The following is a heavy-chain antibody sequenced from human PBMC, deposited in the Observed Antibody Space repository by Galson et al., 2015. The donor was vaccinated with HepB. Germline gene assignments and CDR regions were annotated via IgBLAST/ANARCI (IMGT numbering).Heavy chain of an antibody. D-gene: IGHD3-9*01. V-gene: IGHV5-51*01. CDR2: IYPGDSDT. Sequence: QSGAEVKKPGESLKISCKGSGYSLTSYWIGWVRQMPGKGLEWMGIIYPGDSDTRYSPSFQGQVTISADKSISTAYLQWSSLKASDTAMYYCARHGGDYDILTGRPYYYYGMDVWGQGTTVTVSS. CDR1: GYSLTSYW. J-gene: IGHJ6*02. CDR3: ARHGGDYDILTGRPYYYYGMDV.